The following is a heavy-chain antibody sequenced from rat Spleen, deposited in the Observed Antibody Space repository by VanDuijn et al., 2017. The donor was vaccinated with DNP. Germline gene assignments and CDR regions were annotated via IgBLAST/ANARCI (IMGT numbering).Heavy chain of an antibody. J-gene: IGHJ4*01. CDR2: INKDSSPI. D-gene: IGHD1-4*01. CDR3: GRVAYPGGAMDA. CDR1: GFAFNEYW. V-gene: IGHV4-2*01. Sequence: EVKLVESGGGLVQPGGSLTLSCAASGFAFNEYWMGWVRQAPGKGLEWIGEINKDSSPIKYNPSLKDKFTISRDNGQNTLFLQMTKLGSEDSVIYYCGRVAYPGGAMDAWGQGISVSVSS.